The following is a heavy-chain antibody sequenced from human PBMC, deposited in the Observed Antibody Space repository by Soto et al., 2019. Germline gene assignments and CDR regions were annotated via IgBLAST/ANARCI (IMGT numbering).Heavy chain of an antibody. D-gene: IGHD3-22*01. CDR2: ISSSSSTI. CDR3: ATYYDSGGYNFDY. CDR1: GFTFSSYS. Sequence: GGSLRLSCAASGFTFSSYSMNWVRQAPGKGLEWVSYISSSSSTIYYADSVKGRFTISRDNAKNSLYLQMNSLRDEDTAVYYCATYYDSGGYNFDYWGQGTLVTVSS. V-gene: IGHV3-48*02. J-gene: IGHJ4*02.